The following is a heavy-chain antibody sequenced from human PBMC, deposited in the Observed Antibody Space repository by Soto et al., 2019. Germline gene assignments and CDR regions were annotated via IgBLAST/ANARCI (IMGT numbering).Heavy chain of an antibody. J-gene: IGHJ4*02. D-gene: IGHD6-19*01. V-gene: IGHV2-5*02. CDR3: AHRLELSRIEVAGEDNYFDY. CDR1: GFSLSTSGVG. Sequence: QITLKESGPTLVKPTQTLTLTCTFSGFSLSTSGVGVGWIRQPPGKALEWLALIYVDDDKRYSPSLKSRLTITKDTTNNQVVLTLTNIDPADTATYYCAHRLELSRIEVAGEDNYFDYWGQGTLVTVSS. CDR2: IYVDDDK.